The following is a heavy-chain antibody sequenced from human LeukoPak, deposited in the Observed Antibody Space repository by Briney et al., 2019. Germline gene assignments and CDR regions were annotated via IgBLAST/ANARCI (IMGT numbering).Heavy chain of an antibody. Sequence: PGGSLRLSCAVSGFTFSSYAMSWVRHAPGKGLEWVSAISGSGGSTYYADSVKGRFTISRDNSKNTLYLQMNSLRAEDTAVYYCAKDLTSGATRLAAMGTHAFDIWGQGTMVTVSS. CDR3: AKDLTSGATRLAAMGTHAFDI. J-gene: IGHJ3*02. V-gene: IGHV3-23*01. CDR2: ISGSGGST. D-gene: IGHD3-16*01. CDR1: GFTFSSYA.